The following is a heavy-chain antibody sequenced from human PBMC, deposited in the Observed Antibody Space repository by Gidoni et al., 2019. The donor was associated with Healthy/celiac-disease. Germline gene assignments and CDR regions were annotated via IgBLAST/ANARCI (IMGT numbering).Heavy chain of an antibody. Sequence: VQLVESGGGVVPPGRSLRIFCAASGFTFSSYGMHWVRQAPGKGLEWVAVISYDGSNKYYADSVKGRFTISRDNSKNTLYLQMNSLRAEDTAVYYCAKEVRDCGGDCYPGYWGQGTLVTVSS. D-gene: IGHD2-21*02. CDR3: AKEVRDCGGDCYPGY. V-gene: IGHV3-30*18. J-gene: IGHJ4*02. CDR1: GFTFSSYG. CDR2: ISYDGSNK.